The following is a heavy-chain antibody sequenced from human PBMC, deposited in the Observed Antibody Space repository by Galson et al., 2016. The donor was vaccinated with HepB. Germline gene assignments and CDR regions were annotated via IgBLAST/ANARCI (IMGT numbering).Heavy chain of an antibody. Sequence: SLRLSCAASGFTFDDYAMHWVRQAPGKGLEWISGINFNRVIIGYADSVKGRFTISRDNAKNSLLLQMNALRAEDTALYYCVKDTDGVVVAATGGLGPWGQGTLVTVSS. CDR3: VKDTDGVVVAATGGLGP. CDR1: GFTFDDYA. J-gene: IGHJ5*02. V-gene: IGHV3-9*01. CDR2: INFNRVII. D-gene: IGHD2-15*01.